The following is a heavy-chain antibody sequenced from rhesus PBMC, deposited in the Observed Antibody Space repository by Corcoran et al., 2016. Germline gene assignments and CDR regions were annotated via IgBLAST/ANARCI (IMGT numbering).Heavy chain of an antibody. CDR1: GYPFTSSY. D-gene: IGHD1-32*01. V-gene: IGHV1-200*01. CDR3: ARGSLGMYNRFDV. CDR2: NNPSNGNT. J-gene: IGHJ5-1*01. Sequence: QVQLVQSGAGGKKPGTSVKLSCKSSGYPFTSSYNKWVRKAPGQVLEWMVRNNPSNGNTDYAKKFQGRVTMTRDTYTSTAYMELNSLRSEDTAVYYCARGSLGMYNRFDVWGPGVLVTVSS.